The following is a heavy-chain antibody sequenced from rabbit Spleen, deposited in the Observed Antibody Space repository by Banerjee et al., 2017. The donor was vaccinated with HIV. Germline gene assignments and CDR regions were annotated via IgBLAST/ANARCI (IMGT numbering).Heavy chain of an antibody. V-gene: IGHV1S40*01. CDR2: IYAGSSGFT. CDR3: ARDTSTSFSSYGMDL. CDR1: GFSLTSSDY. D-gene: IGHD1-1*01. J-gene: IGHJ6*01. Sequence: QQLEESGGDLVKPGASLTLTCTTSGFSLTSSDYMCWVRQAPGKGLEWIACIYAGSSGFTYHASWAKGRFTISKTSSTTVTLQMTSLTAADTATYFCARDTSTSFSSYGMDLWGPGTLVTVS.